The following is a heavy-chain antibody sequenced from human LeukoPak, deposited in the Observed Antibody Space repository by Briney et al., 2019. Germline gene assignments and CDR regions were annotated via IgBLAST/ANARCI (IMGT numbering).Heavy chain of an antibody. CDR1: GYSISSGYY. CDR2: IYHSGST. CDR3: AEVARRNY. Sequence: SETLSLTCAVSGYSISSGYYWGWIRQPPGKGPEWIGSIYHSGSTYYNPSLKSRVTISVDTSKNQFSLKLRSVTAADTAVYYCAEVARRNYWGQGTLVTVSS. D-gene: IGHD5-12*01. J-gene: IGHJ4*02. V-gene: IGHV4-38-2*01.